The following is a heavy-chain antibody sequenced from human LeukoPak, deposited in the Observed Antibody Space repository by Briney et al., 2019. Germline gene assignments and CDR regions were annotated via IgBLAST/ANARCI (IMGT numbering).Heavy chain of an antibody. D-gene: IGHD2-2*02. J-gene: IGHJ4*02. CDR3: ARDGGTYCSSTSCYSLDY. Sequence: PSVKVSCKASGYTFTGYYMHWVRQAPGQGLEWMGWINPNSGGTNYAQKFQGRVTMTRDTSISTAYMELSRLRSDDTAVYYCARDGGTYCSSTSCYSLDYWGQGTLVTVSS. CDR1: GYTFTGYY. CDR2: INPNSGGT. V-gene: IGHV1-2*02.